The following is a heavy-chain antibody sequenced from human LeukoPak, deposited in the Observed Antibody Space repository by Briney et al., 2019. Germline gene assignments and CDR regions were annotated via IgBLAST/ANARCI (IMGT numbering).Heavy chain of an antibody. V-gene: IGHV4-34*01. CDR3: ARGLVLMVYAIGFDY. CDR2: INHSGST. Sequence: PSETLSLTCAVYGGSFSGYYWSWIRQPPGKGLEWIGEINHSGSTTYNPSLKSRVTISVDTSKNQFSLKLSSVPAADTAVYYCARGLVLMVYAIGFDYWGQGTMVTVSS. CDR1: GGSFSGYY. J-gene: IGHJ4*02. D-gene: IGHD2-8*01.